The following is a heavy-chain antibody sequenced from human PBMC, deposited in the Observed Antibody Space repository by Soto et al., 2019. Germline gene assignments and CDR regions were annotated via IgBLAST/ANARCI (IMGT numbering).Heavy chain of an antibody. CDR2: IYYNGNT. Sequence: SETLSLTCTVSGGSISSDYWTWIRQPPGERLEWIGYIYYNGNTNCNSSLKSRVTISIDTSKNQFSLKLNSVTAADTAVYFCARLAYTSGFTFDYWGRGTLVTVSS. CDR3: ARLAYTSGFTFDY. D-gene: IGHD5-18*01. J-gene: IGHJ4*02. CDR1: GGSISSDY. V-gene: IGHV4-59*01.